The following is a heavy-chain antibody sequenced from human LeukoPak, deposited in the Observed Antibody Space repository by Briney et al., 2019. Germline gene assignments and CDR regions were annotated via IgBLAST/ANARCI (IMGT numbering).Heavy chain of an antibody. CDR3: ARDRRGRAVANPYYYNGMDV. Sequence: GASVKVSCKASGYMFTSYGLSWVRQAPGQGLEWMGWISAYSGNTRYAQKFQGRVTMTTDTSTRTAYMEMRSLRSGDTAVYYCARDRRGRAVANPYYYNGMDVWGEGTTVTVSS. CDR1: GYMFTSYG. CDR2: ISAYSGNT. D-gene: IGHD6-19*01. V-gene: IGHV1-18*01. J-gene: IGHJ6*04.